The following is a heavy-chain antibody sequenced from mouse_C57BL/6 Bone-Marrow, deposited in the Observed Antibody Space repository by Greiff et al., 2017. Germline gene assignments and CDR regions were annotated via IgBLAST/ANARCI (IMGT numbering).Heavy chain of an antibody. D-gene: IGHD2-4*01. CDR3: ARDYYYAMDY. J-gene: IGHJ4*01. CDR1: GFTFSSFG. Sequence: DVKLVESGGGLVQPGGSRKLSCAASGFTFSSFGMHWVRQAPEKGLEWVAYISSGSSTIYYADTVKGRFTISRDNPKNTLFLQMTSLRSEDTAMYDCARDYYYAMDYWGQGTSVTVSS. V-gene: IGHV5-17*02. CDR2: ISSGSSTI.